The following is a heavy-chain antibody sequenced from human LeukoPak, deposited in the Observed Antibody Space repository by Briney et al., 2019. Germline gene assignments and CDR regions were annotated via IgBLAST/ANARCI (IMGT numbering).Heavy chain of an antibody. J-gene: IGHJ5*02. Sequence: SETLSLTCAVYGGSFSGYYWSWVRQPPGKGLEWIGEINHSGSTNYNPSLKSRVTISVDTSKNQFSLKLSSVTAADTAVYYCARELFRSSTREFDPWGQGTLVTVSS. CDR1: GGSFSGYY. D-gene: IGHD2-2*01. CDR2: INHSGST. CDR3: ARELFRSSTREFDP. V-gene: IGHV4-34*01.